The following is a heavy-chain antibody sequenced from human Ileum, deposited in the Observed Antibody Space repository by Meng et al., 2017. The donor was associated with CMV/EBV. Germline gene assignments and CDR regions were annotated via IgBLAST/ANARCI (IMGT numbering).Heavy chain of an antibody. D-gene: IGHD1-14*01. J-gene: IGHJ4*02. V-gene: IGHV3-23*01. CDR3: VKTGGSIDY. CDR1: GFTFSDTA. Sequence: GESLKISCVASGFTFSDTAMVWVRQAPGKGLDWVSLISGTDDSTYYADSVRGRFTISRDNSKSTVYLQMNSLRDEDTAVYYCVKTGGSIDYWGQGTLVTGSS. CDR2: ISGTDDST.